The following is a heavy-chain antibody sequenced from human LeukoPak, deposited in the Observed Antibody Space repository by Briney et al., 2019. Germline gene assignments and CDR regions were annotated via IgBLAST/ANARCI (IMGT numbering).Heavy chain of an antibody. CDR2: INPSGGST. V-gene: IGHV1-46*01. D-gene: IGHD2-21*02. J-gene: IGHJ6*02. Sequence: ASVKVSCKASGYTFTSYYMHWVRQATGQGLEWMGMINPSGGSTSYAQKFQGRVTMTRDTSTSTVYMELSSLRSEDTAVYYCARNDCGGDCYYYYYYGMDVWGQGTTVTVSS. CDR1: GYTFTSYY. CDR3: ARNDCGGDCYYYYYYGMDV.